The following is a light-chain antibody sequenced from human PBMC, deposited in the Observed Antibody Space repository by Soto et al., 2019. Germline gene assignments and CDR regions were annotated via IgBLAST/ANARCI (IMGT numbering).Light chain of an antibody. CDR3: QQYGRSPWT. CDR1: QSVSSY. CDR2: DVS. V-gene: IGKV3-20*01. Sequence: EIVMTQSPATLSVSPWERAKLFCRASQSVSSYLAWYQQKPGQAPRLLIYDVSTRAAGIPDRFSGSGSGTDFTLTISRLEPEDFAVYFCQQYGRSPWTFGQGTKVDI. J-gene: IGKJ1*01.